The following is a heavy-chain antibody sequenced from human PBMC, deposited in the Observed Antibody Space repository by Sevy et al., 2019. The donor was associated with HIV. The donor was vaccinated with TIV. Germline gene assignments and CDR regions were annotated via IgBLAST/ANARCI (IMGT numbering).Heavy chain of an antibody. Sequence: GGSLRLSCIASGFTFSSYSMNWVRQAPGKGLEWVSFISSSPTVIYYADSVKGRFTPSRDNAENSVYLQMNSLRDEDTAVYYCVRGPGYYFDHRGQGTLVTVSS. CDR3: VRGPGYYFDH. CDR1: GFTFSSYS. J-gene: IGHJ4*02. CDR2: ISSSPTVI. V-gene: IGHV3-48*02. D-gene: IGHD5-12*01.